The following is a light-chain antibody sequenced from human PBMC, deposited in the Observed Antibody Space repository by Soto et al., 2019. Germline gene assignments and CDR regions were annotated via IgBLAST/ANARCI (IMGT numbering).Light chain of an antibody. V-gene: IGKV4-1*01. J-gene: IGKJ1*01. CDR3: QQYYNTPST. CDR1: QSVLYSSNNKNY. CDR2: WAS. Sequence: DIVMTQSPDSLAVSLGERATINCKSSQSVLYSSNNKNYLAWYQQKPGQPPELLIYWASTRDSGVPDRFSGNGSGKDSTLNISSIHAEELVVYYFQQYYNTPSTFGQETKVEIK.